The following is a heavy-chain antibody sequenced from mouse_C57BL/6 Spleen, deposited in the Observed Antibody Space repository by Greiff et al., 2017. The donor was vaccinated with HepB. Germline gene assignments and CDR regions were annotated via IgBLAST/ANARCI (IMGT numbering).Heavy chain of an antibody. J-gene: IGHJ2*01. Sequence: VQLQQSGAELVKPGASVKISCKASGYAFSSSWINWVKQRPGQGLEWIGRIYPGDGGTNYNGKFKGKATLTADKSSSTAYMQLSSLTSEDSAVYFCDRRDYGSSYYFDDWGQGSTLTGAS. CDR2: IYPGDGGT. D-gene: IGHD1-1*01. CDR1: GYAFSSSW. V-gene: IGHV1-82*01. CDR3: DRRDYGSSYYFDD.